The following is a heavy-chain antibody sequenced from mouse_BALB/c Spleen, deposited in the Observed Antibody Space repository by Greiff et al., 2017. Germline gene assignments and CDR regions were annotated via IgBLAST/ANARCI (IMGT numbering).Heavy chain of an antibody. D-gene: IGHD1-2*01. CDR1: GFTFSDYY. J-gene: IGHJ2*01. Sequence: EVMLVESGGGLVKPGGSLKLSCAASGFTFSDYYMYWVRQTPEKRLEWVATISDGGSYTYYPDSVKGRFTISRDNAKNNLYLQMSSLKSEDTAMYYCAKGSTAPDYWGQGTTLTVSS. CDR2: ISDGGSYT. V-gene: IGHV5-4*02. CDR3: AKGSTAPDY.